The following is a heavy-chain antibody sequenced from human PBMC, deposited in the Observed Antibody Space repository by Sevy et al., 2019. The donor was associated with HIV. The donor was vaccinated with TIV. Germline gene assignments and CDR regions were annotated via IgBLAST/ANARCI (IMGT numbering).Heavy chain of an antibody. D-gene: IGHD4-17*01. CDR2: IWYDGSNK. Sequence: GGSLRLSCAASGFNFSIYGMHWVRQAPGKGLEWVALIWYDGSNKYYADSVKGRFTISRDNSKNTLSLQMNSLRAEDTAVYYCVRVRDYGNFDYWGQGTLVTVSS. CDR1: GFNFSIYG. V-gene: IGHV3-33*01. CDR3: VRVRDYGNFDY. J-gene: IGHJ4*02.